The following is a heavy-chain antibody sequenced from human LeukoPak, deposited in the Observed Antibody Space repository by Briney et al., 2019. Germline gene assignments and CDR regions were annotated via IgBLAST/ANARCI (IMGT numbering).Heavy chain of an antibody. Sequence: VSGINWNGGSTGYADSVKGRFTISRDNAKNSLYLQMNSLRAEDTALYHCARTNTFGAFDIWGQGTMVTVSS. V-gene: IGHV3-20*01. J-gene: IGHJ3*02. CDR2: INWNGGST. D-gene: IGHD3-10*01. CDR3: ARTNTFGAFDI.